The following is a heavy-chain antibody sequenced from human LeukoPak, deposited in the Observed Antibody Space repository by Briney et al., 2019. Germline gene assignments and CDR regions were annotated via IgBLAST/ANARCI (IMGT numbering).Heavy chain of an antibody. V-gene: IGHV1-46*01. CDR2: INPSGGNT. Sequence: WASVKVSCKASGYTFTSYYMHWVRQAPGQGLEWMGIINPSGGNTSYAQKFQGRVTVTWDTSTSTVYMELSSLRSEDTAVYYCARDVSDCSGGSCYSYFDYWGQGSLVTVSS. CDR1: GYTFTSYY. J-gene: IGHJ4*02. D-gene: IGHD2-15*01. CDR3: ARDVSDCSGGSCYSYFDY.